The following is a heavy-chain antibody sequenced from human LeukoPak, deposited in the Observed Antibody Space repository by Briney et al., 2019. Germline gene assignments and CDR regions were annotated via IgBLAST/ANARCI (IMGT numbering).Heavy chain of an antibody. CDR3: AKMQLWTSDSFDV. D-gene: IGHD5-18*01. V-gene: IGHV4-34*01. CDR2: INHSGST. J-gene: IGHJ3*01. CDR1: GGSFSGYY. Sequence: SETLSLTCAVYGGSFSGYYWSWIRQPPGKGLEWIGEINHSGSTNYNPSLKSRLTISLDTSKSQFSLNLTSVTAADTAVYFCAKMQLWTSDSFDVWGQGTKVTVSS.